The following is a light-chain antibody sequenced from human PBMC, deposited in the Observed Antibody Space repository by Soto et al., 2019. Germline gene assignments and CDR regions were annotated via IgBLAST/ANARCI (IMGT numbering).Light chain of an antibody. Sequence: DIQMTQSPSTLSASVGDRVTITCRASQSISGWLAWYQQKPGTAPKLLIYEASNLESGVPSRFRGSGSGTDFTLTISSLKPDDFATYYCQHYNSYSEAFGQGTKVDI. CDR1: QSISGW. J-gene: IGKJ1*01. CDR2: EAS. V-gene: IGKV1-5*01. CDR3: QHYNSYSEA.